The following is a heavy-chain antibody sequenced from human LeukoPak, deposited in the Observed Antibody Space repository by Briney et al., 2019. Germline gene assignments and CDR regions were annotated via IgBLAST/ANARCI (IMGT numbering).Heavy chain of an antibody. CDR1: GGSISSSNYY. CDR2: IYYSGST. J-gene: IGHJ3*01. Sequence: PSETLSLTCTVSGGSISSSNYYWCWIRQPPGKGLEWIGSIYYSGSTYYNPSLKSRVTISVDTSKNQFSLKLSSVTAADTAVYYCAHFRGGTFDFWGQGTMVTVSS. V-gene: IGHV4-39*01. D-gene: IGHD3-16*01. CDR3: AHFRGGTFDF.